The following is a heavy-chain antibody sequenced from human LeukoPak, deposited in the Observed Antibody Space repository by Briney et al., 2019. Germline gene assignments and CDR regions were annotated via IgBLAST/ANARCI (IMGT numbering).Heavy chain of an antibody. J-gene: IGHJ4*02. CDR2: IIPIFGTA. V-gene: IGHV1-69*05. Sequence: SVKVSCKASGGTSSSYAISWVRQAPGQGLEWMGRIIPIFGTANYAQKFQGRVTITTDESTSTAYMELSSLRSEDTAVYYCARDPSPYYYDSSGYYSYYFDYWGQGTLVTVSS. D-gene: IGHD3-22*01. CDR3: ARDPSPYYYDSSGYYSYYFDY. CDR1: GGTSSSYA.